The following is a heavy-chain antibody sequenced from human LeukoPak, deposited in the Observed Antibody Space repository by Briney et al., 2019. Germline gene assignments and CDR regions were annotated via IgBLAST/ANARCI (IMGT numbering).Heavy chain of an antibody. CDR3: ARRRSSSSSPRYFDY. V-gene: IGHV1-18*01. D-gene: IGHD6-6*01. J-gene: IGHJ4*02. CDR1: GYTFTSYG. CDR2: ISAYNGNT. Sequence: ASVKVSCKASGYTFTSYGISWVRQAPGQGLEWMGWISAYNGNTNYAQKLQGRVTMTTDTSTSTAYMELRSLRSDDTAVYYCARRRSSSSSPRYFDYWGQGTLVTVSS.